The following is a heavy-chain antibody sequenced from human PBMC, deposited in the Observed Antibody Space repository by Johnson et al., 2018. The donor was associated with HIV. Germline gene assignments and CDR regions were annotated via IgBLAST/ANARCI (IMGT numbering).Heavy chain of an antibody. Sequence: VQLVESGGGLVQPGGSLRLSCAASGFTFSSYDMHWVRQATGKGLEWVSAIGTAGDTYYPGYVKGRFTISRENAKNSLYLQMNSLRAGDTAVYYCAIDPNARYYDILTGYYIYAFDIWGQGTMVTVSS. J-gene: IGHJ3*02. V-gene: IGHV3-13*01. D-gene: IGHD3-9*01. CDR2: IGTAGDT. CDR3: AIDPNARYYDILTGYYIYAFDI. CDR1: GFTFSSYD.